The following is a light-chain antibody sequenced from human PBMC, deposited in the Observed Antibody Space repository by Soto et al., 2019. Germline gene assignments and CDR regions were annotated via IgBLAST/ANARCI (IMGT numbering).Light chain of an antibody. CDR1: QSISKY. CDR3: QQSYLTPPWT. CDR2: AAA. J-gene: IGKJ1*01. V-gene: IGKV1-39*01. Sequence: DIQMTQSPSSLSASVGDRVTITCRASQSISKYLNWYQQKPGRAPKLLISAAATLQSWVHSRFSGSGYGTELILTIDSLQPEDFATYYCQQSYLTPPWTFGQGTKVEI.